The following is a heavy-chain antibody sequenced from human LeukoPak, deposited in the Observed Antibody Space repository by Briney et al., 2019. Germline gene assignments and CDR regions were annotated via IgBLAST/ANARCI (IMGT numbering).Heavy chain of an antibody. CDR1: GFTFSSYA. D-gene: IGHD4-17*01. J-gene: IGHJ4*02. CDR3: ARIMTTVTTVEY. V-gene: IGHV3-48*01. Sequence: GGSLRLSCAASGFTFSSYAMHWVRQAPGKGLEWVSYISSSSSAVYYADSVKGRFTISRDNAKNSLYLQKNSLRAEDTAVYYCARIMTTVTTVEYWGQGTLVTVSS. CDR2: ISSSSSAV.